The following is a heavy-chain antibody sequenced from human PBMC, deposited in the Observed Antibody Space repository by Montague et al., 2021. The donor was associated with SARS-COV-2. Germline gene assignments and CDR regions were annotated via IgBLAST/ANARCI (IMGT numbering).Heavy chain of an antibody. J-gene: IGHJ6*02. D-gene: IGHD2-8*01. CDR3: ARARGGRAVLIITYYYYHGMDV. CDR2: INHRGST. CDR1: GGTFSAHS. V-gene: IGHV4-34*01. Sequence: SETLSLTCAVYGGTFSAHSWNWVRQSPGKGLEWIGEINHRGSTTYMSSLKSRVTMSVDTSKNQFSLKLSSVTAADTAIYYCARARGGRAVLIITYYYYHGMDVWGQGTTVTVSS.